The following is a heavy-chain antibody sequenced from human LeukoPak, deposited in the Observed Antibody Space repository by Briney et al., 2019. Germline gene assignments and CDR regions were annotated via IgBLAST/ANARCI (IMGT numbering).Heavy chain of an antibody. CDR1: GGTFSSYA. Sequence: SVKVSCKASGGTFSSYAISWVRQDPGQGLEWMGGIIPIFGTANYAQKFQGRVTITADESTSTAYMELSSLRSEDTAVYYCARYSGWSNDAFDIWGQGTMVTVSS. J-gene: IGHJ3*02. CDR3: ARYSGWSNDAFDI. D-gene: IGHD6-19*01. V-gene: IGHV1-69*01. CDR2: IIPIFGTA.